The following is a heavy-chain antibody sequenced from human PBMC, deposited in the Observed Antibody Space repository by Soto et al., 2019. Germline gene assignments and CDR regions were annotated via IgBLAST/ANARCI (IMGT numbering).Heavy chain of an antibody. CDR1: GFTFSSYG. D-gene: IGHD1-1*01. CDR3: AKDLGGTAFDY. J-gene: IGHJ4*02. Sequence: QVQLVESGGGVVQPGRSLRLSCAASGFTFSSYGMHWVRQAPGKGLEWVAVISYDGSNKYYADSAKGRFTISRDNSKNTLYMQMNSLRAEDTAVYYCAKDLGGTAFDYWGQGTLVTVSS. CDR2: ISYDGSNK. V-gene: IGHV3-30*18.